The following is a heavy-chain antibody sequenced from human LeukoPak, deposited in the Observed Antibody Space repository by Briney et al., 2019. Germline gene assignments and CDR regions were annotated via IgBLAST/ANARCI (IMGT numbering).Heavy chain of an antibody. CDR1: GFTFSTYA. Sequence: GESLRLSCAASGFTFSTYALSWVRQAPGKGLEWVSSIRGSDGSTYYADSVKGRFAISRDNSKNTLYLQMNSLRAEDTATYFCAKDVYGVYGGLDYWGQGTLVTVSS. CDR2: IRGSDGST. CDR3: AKDVYGVYGGLDY. D-gene: IGHD4-17*01. V-gene: IGHV3-23*01. J-gene: IGHJ4*02.